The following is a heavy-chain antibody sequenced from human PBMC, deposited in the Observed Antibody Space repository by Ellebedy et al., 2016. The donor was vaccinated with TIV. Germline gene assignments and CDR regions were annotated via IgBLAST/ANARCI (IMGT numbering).Heavy chain of an antibody. V-gene: IGHV1-2*02. CDR2: INTNSGGT. CDR1: GYTFTGYY. D-gene: IGHD1-26*01. Sequence: ASVKVSXXASGYTFTGYYMHWVRQAPGQGLEWMGWINTNSGGTNYAQKFQGRVTMTRDTSISTAYMELSRLRSDDTAVYYCARGGEWELLYWYYFDYWGQGTLVTVSS. CDR3: ARGGEWELLYWYYFDY. J-gene: IGHJ4*02.